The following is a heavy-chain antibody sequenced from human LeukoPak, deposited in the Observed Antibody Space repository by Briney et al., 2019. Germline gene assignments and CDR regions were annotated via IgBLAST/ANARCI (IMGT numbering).Heavy chain of an antibody. D-gene: IGHD2-2*01. CDR1: GFTFSSYS. CDR2: ISSSSSTI. V-gene: IGHV3-48*01. Sequence: GGSLRLSCAASGFTFSSYSMNWVRQAPGKGLEWVSYISSSSSTIYYADSVKGRFTISRDNAKNSLYLQMNSLRAEDMAVYYCARGGQLLYNWFDPWGQGTLVTVSS. CDR3: ARGGQLLYNWFDP. J-gene: IGHJ5*02.